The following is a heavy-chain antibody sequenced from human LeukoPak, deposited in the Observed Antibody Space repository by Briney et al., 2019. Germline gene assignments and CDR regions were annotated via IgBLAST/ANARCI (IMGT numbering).Heavy chain of an antibody. Sequence: SETLSLTCAVYGGSFSGYYWSWICQPPGKGLEWIGEINHSGSTNYNPSLKSRVTISVDTSKNQFSLKLSSVTAADTAVYYCAREDSSWYYFDYWGQGTLVTVSS. J-gene: IGHJ4*02. CDR3: AREDSSWYYFDY. D-gene: IGHD6-13*01. V-gene: IGHV4-34*01. CDR2: INHSGST. CDR1: GGSFSGYY.